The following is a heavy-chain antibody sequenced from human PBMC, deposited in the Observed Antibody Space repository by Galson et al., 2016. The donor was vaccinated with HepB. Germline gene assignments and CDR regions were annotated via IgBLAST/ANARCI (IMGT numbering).Heavy chain of an antibody. D-gene: IGHD1-20*01. V-gene: IGHV3-23*01. J-gene: IGHJ6*02. CDR3: TRHDDLRYDWNEASYYYGMDV. CDR1: GGSFDRYS. Sequence: SLRLSCAVSGGSFDRYSMNWVRQAPGKGLEWVSGTSAGGHVTHYADSVKGRFIISRDNSENTLYLQMNSLKTEDTARYYCTRHDDLRYDWNEASYYYGMDVWGQGTTVTVSS. CDR2: TSAGGHVT.